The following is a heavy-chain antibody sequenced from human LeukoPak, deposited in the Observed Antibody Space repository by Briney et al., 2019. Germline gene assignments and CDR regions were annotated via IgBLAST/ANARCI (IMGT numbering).Heavy chain of an antibody. CDR1: GFSFSTYW. Sequence: PGGSLRLSCAASGFSFSTYWMHWVRQAPGKGLVWVARVNPDGRSTSHADSVKGRFTMSRDNARDTLYLQMNSLRAEDTAVYYCARGPLSGGAIQFDYWGQGTLVTVSS. D-gene: IGHD2-21*01. CDR2: VNPDGRST. J-gene: IGHJ4*02. CDR3: ARGPLSGGAIQFDY. V-gene: IGHV3-74*01.